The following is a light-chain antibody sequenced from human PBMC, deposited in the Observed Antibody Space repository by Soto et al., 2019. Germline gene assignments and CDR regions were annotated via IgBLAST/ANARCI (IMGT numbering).Light chain of an antibody. J-gene: IGKJ2*01. CDR2: DAS. V-gene: IGKV3-11*01. CDR3: QQYGSSPYT. CDR1: QSVSSN. Sequence: EIVLTQSPGTLSLSPGERATLSCRASQSVSSNLAWYQQKPGQAPRLLIYDASNRATGIPARFSGSGSGTDFTLTISSLEPEDFAVYYCQQYGSSPYTFGQGTKLEIK.